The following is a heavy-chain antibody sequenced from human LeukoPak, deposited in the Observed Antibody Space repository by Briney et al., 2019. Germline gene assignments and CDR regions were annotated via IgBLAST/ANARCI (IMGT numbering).Heavy chain of an antibody. CDR2: MNPNSGNT. D-gene: IGHD3-22*01. CDR1: GYTFTSYD. CDR3: ARRGSGYYPYYFDY. J-gene: IGHJ4*02. V-gene: IGHV1-8*01. Sequence: ASVKVSCKASGYTFTSYDINWVRQATGQGLEWMGWMNPNSGNTGYAQKSQGRVTMTRNTSISTAYMELSSLRSEDTAVYYCARRGSGYYPYYFDYWGQGTLVTVSS.